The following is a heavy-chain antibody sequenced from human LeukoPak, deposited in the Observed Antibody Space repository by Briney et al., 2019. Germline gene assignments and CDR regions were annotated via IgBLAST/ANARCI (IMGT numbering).Heavy chain of an antibody. J-gene: IGHJ4*02. CDR3: ATGRYSGSYSGDFDY. V-gene: IGHV1-24*01. Sequence: ASVKVSCKVSGYTLTELSMNWVRQAPGKGLEWMGGFDPEDGETIYAQKFQGRVSMTEDTSTDTAYMELSSLRSEDTAVYYCATGRYSGSYSGDFDYWGQGTLVTVSS. CDR1: GYTLTELS. CDR2: FDPEDGET. D-gene: IGHD1-26*01.